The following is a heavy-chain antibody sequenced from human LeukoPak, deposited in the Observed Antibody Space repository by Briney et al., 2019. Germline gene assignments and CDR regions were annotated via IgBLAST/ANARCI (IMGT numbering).Heavy chain of an antibody. J-gene: IGHJ4*02. CDR3: ARPEYGASDY. D-gene: IGHD4-17*01. Sequence: GESLKISCKGSGYSFTNYWIGWVRQMPGKGLEWMGIIFPRNSETKYSPSFQGQVITSVDKSISTAYLQWNSLKASDTAIYFCARPEYGASDYWGQGTLVTVSS. CDR1: GYSFTNYW. V-gene: IGHV5-51*01. CDR2: IFPRNSET.